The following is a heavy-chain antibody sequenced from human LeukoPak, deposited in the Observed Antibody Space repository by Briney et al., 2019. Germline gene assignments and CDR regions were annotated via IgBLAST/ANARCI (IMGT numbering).Heavy chain of an antibody. J-gene: IGHJ4*02. D-gene: IGHD5-12*01. CDR1: GFTFSSYW. CDR2: IKQDGSEK. Sequence: PGGSLRLSCAASGFTFSSYWMSWVRQAPGKGLEWVANIKQDGSEKNYVDSVKGRFTISRDNAKNSLDLQMNSLRGVDTAVYYCARAGGYASSWAYWGQGTLVTVSS. CDR3: ARAGGYASSWAY. V-gene: IGHV3-7*01.